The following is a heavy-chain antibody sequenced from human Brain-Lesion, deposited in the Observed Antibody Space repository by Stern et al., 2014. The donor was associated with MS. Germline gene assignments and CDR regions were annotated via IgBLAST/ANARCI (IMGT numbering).Heavy chain of an antibody. V-gene: IGHV5-51*01. J-gene: IGHJ4*02. CDR1: GYRFTSNW. D-gene: IGHD6-6*01. Sequence: EVQLVESGAEVKKPGESLKISCKGSGYRFTSNWLRWVRQMPGKGLEWMGIIWPGDSDTRYSPSFQGQVTISADKSISTAYLQWSSLQASDTAMYYCARRGDSSSSGFDYWGQGTLVIVSS. CDR2: IWPGDSDT. CDR3: ARRGDSSSSGFDY.